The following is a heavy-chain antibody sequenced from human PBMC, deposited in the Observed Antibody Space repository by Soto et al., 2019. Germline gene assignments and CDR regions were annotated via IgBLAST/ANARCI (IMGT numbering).Heavy chain of an antibody. CDR2: IHYSGST. D-gene: IGHD5-18*01. CDR1: GGSISNYY. V-gene: IGHV4-59*01. CDR3: ARNVDTSKAYYFDY. Sequence: SETLSLTCPVSGGSISNYYWSWIRQPPGKGLEWIGYIHYSGSTNYNPSLKSRVTMSVDTSKNEFSLNLGSLTAADTAVYFCARNVDTSKAYYFDYWGQGTLVTVSS. J-gene: IGHJ4*02.